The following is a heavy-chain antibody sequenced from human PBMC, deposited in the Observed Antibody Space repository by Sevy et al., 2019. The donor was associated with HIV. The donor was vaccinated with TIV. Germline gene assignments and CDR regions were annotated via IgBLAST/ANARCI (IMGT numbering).Heavy chain of an antibody. CDR3: ARVNYYDSSGPLTGYYYYGMDV. CDR2: ISSSSRYI. D-gene: IGHD3-22*01. CDR1: GFTFSSYS. J-gene: IGHJ6*02. Sequence: GGSLRLSCAASGFTFSSYSMNWVRQAPGMGLEWVSSISSSSRYIYYADSVKGRFTISRDNAKNSLYLQMNSLRAEDTAVYYCARVNYYDSSGPLTGYYYYGMDVWGQGTTVTVSS. V-gene: IGHV3-21*01.